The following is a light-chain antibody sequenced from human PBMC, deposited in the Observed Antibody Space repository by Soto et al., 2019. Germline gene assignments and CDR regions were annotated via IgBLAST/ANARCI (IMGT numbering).Light chain of an antibody. CDR3: QQYGSSPET. V-gene: IGKV3-20*01. Sequence: EIVLTQSPGALSLSPGERATLSYRASQSVGSTSLAWYQQRPGRAPRLLIFDTSARATGIPDRFSGRGSGTDFTLTISRLEPEDFAVYYCQQYGSSPETFGPGTKLEIK. CDR1: QSVGSTS. CDR2: DTS. J-gene: IGKJ2*01.